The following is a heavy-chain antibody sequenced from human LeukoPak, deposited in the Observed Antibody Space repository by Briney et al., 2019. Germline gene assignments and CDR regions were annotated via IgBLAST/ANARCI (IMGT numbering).Heavy chain of an antibody. J-gene: IGHJ4*02. CDR1: GGSISSGSYY. CDR2: IYYSGST. D-gene: IGHD3-9*01. CDR3: ARKDGDW. V-gene: IGHV4-61*10. Sequence: SETLSLTCTVSGGSISSGSYYWSWIRQPAGKGLEWIGYIYYSGSTNYNPSLKSRVTISLDTSKNQVSLRLSSVTAADTAVYYCARKDGDWWGQGTLVTVSS.